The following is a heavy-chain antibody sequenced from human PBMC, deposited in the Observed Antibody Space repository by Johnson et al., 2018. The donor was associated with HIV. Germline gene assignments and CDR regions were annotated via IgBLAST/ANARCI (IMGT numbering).Heavy chain of an antibody. CDR1: GFTLSSYD. CDR3: RVVGDAVDI. V-gene: IGHV3-13*01. Sequence: VQLVESGGGLVQPGGSLRLSCAASGFTLSSYDMHWVRQATGKGLEWVSEIDTAGDTYYPGSVKGRFTTSRDNAKNSLYLQMNSLRAGDTAVYYVRVVGDAVDIWGQGTMVTVSS. J-gene: IGHJ3*02. D-gene: IGHD2-15*01. CDR2: IDTAGDT.